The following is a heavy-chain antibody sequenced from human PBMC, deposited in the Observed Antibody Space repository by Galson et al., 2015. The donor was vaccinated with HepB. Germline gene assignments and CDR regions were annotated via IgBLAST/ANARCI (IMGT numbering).Heavy chain of an antibody. D-gene: IGHD6-19*01. CDR1: GFTFSSYA. J-gene: IGHJ6*02. V-gene: IGHV3-30-3*01. CDR2: ISYDGSNK. Sequence: SLRLSCAASGFTFSSYAMHWVRQAPGKGLEWVAVISYDGSNKYYADSVKGRFTISRDNSKNTLYLQMNSLRAEDTAVYYCARAGIWTPGAVAGTMGSPGMDVWGQGTTVTVSS. CDR3: ARAGIWTPGAVAGTMGSPGMDV.